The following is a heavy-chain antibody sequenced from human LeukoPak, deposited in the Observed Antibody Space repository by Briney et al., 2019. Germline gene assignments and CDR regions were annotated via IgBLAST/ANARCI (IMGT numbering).Heavy chain of an antibody. J-gene: IGHJ4*02. Sequence: SETLSLTCTVSGYSISSGSYYWSWIRQPAGKGLEWIGRIYTSGSTNYNPSLKSRVTISVDTSKNQFSLKLSSVTAADTAVYYCARGSDLGFLVTTRSWYYFDYWGQGTLVTVSS. CDR3: ARGSDLGFLVTTRSWYYFDY. V-gene: IGHV4-61*02. CDR1: GYSISSGSYY. CDR2: IYTSGST. D-gene: IGHD5-12*01.